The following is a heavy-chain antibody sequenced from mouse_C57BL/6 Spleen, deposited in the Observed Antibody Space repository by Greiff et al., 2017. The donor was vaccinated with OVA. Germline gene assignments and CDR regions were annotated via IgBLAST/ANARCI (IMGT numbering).Heavy chain of an antibody. V-gene: IGHV1-66*01. CDR1: GYSFTSYY. CDR2: IYPGSGNT. D-gene: IGHD1-1*01. J-gene: IGHJ1*03. CDR3: ARRATVVEGYFDV. Sequence: QVQLQQSGPELVKPGASVKISCKASGYSFTSYYIHWVKQRPGQGLEWIGWIYPGSGNTKYNEKFKGKATLTADTSSSTAYRQLSSLTSEDSAVYYCARRATVVEGYFDVWGTGTTVTVSS.